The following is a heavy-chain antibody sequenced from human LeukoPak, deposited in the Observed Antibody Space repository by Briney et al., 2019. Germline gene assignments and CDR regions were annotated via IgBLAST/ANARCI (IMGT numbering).Heavy chain of an antibody. V-gene: IGHV3-74*01. CDR3: ARDRGAGTPFDP. CDR1: GFTFSSHW. D-gene: IGHD1-1*01. CDR2: ITTDVTNT. J-gene: IGHJ5*02. Sequence: GGSLRLSCAASGFTFSSHWMHWVRQVPGKGLVWVSRITTDVTNTAYADSERGRFTISRDNAKNTLYLQMNSLRAADTAVYYCARDRGAGTPFDPWGQGTLVTVSS.